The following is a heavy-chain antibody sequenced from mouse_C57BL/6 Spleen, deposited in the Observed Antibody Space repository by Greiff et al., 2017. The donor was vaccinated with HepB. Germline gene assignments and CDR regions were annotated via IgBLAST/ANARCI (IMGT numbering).Heavy chain of an antibody. CDR1: GYAFTNYL. Sequence: VQLQQSGAELVRPGTSVKVSCKASGYAFTNYLIEWVKQRPGQGLEWIGVINPGSGGTNYNEKFKGKATLTADKSSSTAYMQLSSLTSEDSALYFCARGDYDGDFDYWGQGTTLTVSS. D-gene: IGHD2-4*01. CDR2: INPGSGGT. CDR3: ARGDYDGDFDY. J-gene: IGHJ2*01. V-gene: IGHV1-54*01.